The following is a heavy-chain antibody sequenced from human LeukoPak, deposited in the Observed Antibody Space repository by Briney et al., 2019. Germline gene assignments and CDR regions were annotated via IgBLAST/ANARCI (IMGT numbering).Heavy chain of an antibody. Sequence: ASVKVFCKASGYTFTGYYMHWVRQAPGQGLEWMGRINPNSGGTNYAQKFQGRVTMTRDTSISTAYMELSRLRSDDTAVYYCARVQGRYYDSSGYPPSYWGQGTLVTVSS. CDR3: ARVQGRYYDSSGYPPSY. V-gene: IGHV1-2*06. CDR1: GYTFTGYY. CDR2: INPNSGGT. J-gene: IGHJ4*02. D-gene: IGHD3-22*01.